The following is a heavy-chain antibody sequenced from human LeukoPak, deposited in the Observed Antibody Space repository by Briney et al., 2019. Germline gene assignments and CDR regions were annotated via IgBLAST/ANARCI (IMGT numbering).Heavy chain of an antibody. D-gene: IGHD3-22*01. V-gene: IGHV3-23*01. CDR2: ISGSGGST. CDR3: AKTRKIYYDSSGYPDY. J-gene: IGHJ4*02. CDR1: GLTFSSYA. Sequence: PGGSLRLSCAASGLTFSSYAMSWVRQAPGKGLEWVSAISGSGGSTYYADSVKGRFTISRDNSKNTLYLQMNSLRAEDTAVYYCAKTRKIYYDSSGYPDYWGQGALVTVSS.